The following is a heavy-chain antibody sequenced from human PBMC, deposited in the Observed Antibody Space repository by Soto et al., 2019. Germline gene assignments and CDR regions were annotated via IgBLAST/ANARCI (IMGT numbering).Heavy chain of an antibody. Sequence: PSETLSLTCTVSGGSISSYYWSWIRQPPGQGLEWIGYIYYSGSTNYNPSLKSRVTISVDTAKNQFSLKLSSVAAADTAVYYCARGIAAADNWFDPWGQGTLVTVSS. CDR3: ARGIAAADNWFDP. CDR2: IYYSGST. CDR1: GGSISSYY. J-gene: IGHJ5*02. V-gene: IGHV4-59*01. D-gene: IGHD6-13*01.